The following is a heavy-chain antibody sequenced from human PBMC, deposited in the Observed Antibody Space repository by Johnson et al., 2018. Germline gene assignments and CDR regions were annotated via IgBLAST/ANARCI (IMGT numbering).Heavy chain of an antibody. CDR2: IYPGDSDT. CDR3: ARPRYCTNVCGGMDV. J-gene: IGHJ6*02. D-gene: IGHD2-8*01. Sequence: VQLVESGAEVKKPGESLMISCKGSGYSFTSYWIGWVRQMPGKGLEWMGIIYPGDSDTRYSPSFKGQATISADKSIRNAYLQWCRLKASDPAMNYCARPRYCTNVCGGMDVWGQGTTVTVSS. V-gene: IGHV5-51*01. CDR1: GYSFTSYW.